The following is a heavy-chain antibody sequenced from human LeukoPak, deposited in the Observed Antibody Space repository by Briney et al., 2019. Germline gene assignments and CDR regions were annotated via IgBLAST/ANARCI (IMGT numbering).Heavy chain of an antibody. D-gene: IGHD2/OR15-2a*01. J-gene: IGHJ6*02. CDR1: GYSFNKYW. V-gene: IGHV5-51*01. Sequence: PGESLKISCKGFGYSFNKYWIGWVRQMPGKGLDWMGIIYPGDSDTRYSPSFEGQVTISADQSISTAYLQWSSLKASDTAMYYCVRQEFLGYGLDVWGQGTTVTVS. CDR2: IYPGDSDT. CDR3: VRQEFLGYGLDV.